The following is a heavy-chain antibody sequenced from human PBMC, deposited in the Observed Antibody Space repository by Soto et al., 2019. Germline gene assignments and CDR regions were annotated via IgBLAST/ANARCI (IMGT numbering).Heavy chain of an antibody. D-gene: IGHD3-9*01. J-gene: IGHJ5*02. V-gene: IGHV4-31*03. CDR3: ARGAPLPYYDILTGYYRPWFDP. CDR2: IYYSGST. Sequence: SETVSLTCTVSGGSISSGGYYWSWIRQHPGKGLEWIGYIYYSGSTYYNPSLKSRVTISVDTSKNQFSLKLSSVTAADTAVYYCARGAPLPYYDILTGYYRPWFDPWGQGTLVTVS. CDR1: GGSISSGGYY.